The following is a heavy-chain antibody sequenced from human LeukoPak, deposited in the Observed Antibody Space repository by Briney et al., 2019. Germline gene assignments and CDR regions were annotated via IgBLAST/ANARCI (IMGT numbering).Heavy chain of an antibody. D-gene: IGHD3-10*01. J-gene: IGHJ4*02. CDR3: ARGYVTMVRGALYY. CDR2: ISYDGSNK. V-gene: IGHV3-30-3*01. CDR1: GFTFSSYA. Sequence: PGGSLRLSCAASGFTFSSYAMHWVRQAPGKGLEWVAVISYDGSNKYYADSVKGRFTISRDNSKNTLYLQMNSLRAEDTAVYYCARGYVTMVRGALYYWGQGTLVTVSS.